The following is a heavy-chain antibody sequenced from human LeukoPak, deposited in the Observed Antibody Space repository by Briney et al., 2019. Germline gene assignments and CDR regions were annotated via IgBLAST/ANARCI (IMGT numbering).Heavy chain of an antibody. Sequence: SETLSHTCTVSGGSISSSSYYWGWIRQPPGKGLEWIVSIHYGGSTYYNPSVKSRFTISVDTSKNQFSLKLGSVTAADTAVYYCARKSRYYYGSGSYPPFDPWGQGTLVTVSS. CDR2: IHYGGST. D-gene: IGHD3-10*01. CDR1: GGSISSSSYY. J-gene: IGHJ5*02. CDR3: ARKSRYYYGSGSYPPFDP. V-gene: IGHV4-39*01.